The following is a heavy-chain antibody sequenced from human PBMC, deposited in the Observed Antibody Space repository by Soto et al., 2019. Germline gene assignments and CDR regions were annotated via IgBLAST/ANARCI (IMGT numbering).Heavy chain of an antibody. CDR1: GASISNFY. CDR3: AKGGTYYFDS. V-gene: IGHV4-4*07. Sequence: KPSETLSLTCSVSGASISNFYWSWIRQSAGKGLEWIGRLYTRGTTDYNPSLKSRVTMSIDTSKNRVSLSLTSVTAADTAVYYCAKGGTYYFDSWGQGIVVTVYS. CDR2: LYTRGTT. J-gene: IGHJ4*02. D-gene: IGHD3-16*01.